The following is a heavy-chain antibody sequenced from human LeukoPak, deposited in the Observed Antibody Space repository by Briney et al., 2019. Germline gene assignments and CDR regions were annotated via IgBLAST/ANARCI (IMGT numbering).Heavy chain of an antibody. V-gene: IGHV4-39*01. CDR1: GGSISSSSYY. D-gene: IGHD3-22*01. J-gene: IGHJ4*02. Sequence: SETLSLTCTVSGGSISSSSYYWGWIRQPPGKGLEWIGSIYYSGSTYYNPSLKSRVTISVDTSKNQFSLKPSSVTAADTAVYYCARHYYDSSGYLFDYWGQGTLVTVSS. CDR2: IYYSGST. CDR3: ARHYYDSSGYLFDY.